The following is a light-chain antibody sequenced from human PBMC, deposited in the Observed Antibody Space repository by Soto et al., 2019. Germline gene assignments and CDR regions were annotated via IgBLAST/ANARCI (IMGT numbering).Light chain of an antibody. Sequence: EIVLTQSPATLSLSPGERATLSCRASQSVSSYLAWYQQKPGQAPRLLIYDASNRATGIPARFSGSGSGTDFTLTISSLEPEDFAVYYCQQRGNWHTFGQETKLEIK. CDR1: QSVSSY. CDR2: DAS. J-gene: IGKJ2*01. V-gene: IGKV3-11*01. CDR3: QQRGNWHT.